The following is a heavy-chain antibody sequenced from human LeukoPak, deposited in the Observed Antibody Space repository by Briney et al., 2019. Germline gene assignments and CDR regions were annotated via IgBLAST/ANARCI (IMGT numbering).Heavy chain of an antibody. V-gene: IGHV4-59*01. CDR3: ARGFNYDFWSGSTPNWFDP. D-gene: IGHD3-3*01. J-gene: IGHJ5*02. Sequence: PSETLSLTCTVSGGSISSYYWSWIRQPPGKGLEWIGYIYYSGSTNYNPSLKSRVTISVDTSKNQFSLKLSSVTAADTAVYYCARGFNYDFWSGSTPNWFDPWGQGTPVTVSS. CDR2: IYYSGST. CDR1: GGSISSYY.